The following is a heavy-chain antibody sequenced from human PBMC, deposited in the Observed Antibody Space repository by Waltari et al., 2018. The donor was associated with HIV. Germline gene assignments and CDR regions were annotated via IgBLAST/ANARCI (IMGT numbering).Heavy chain of an antibody. J-gene: IGHJ5*01. CDR1: GFSIQMYS. Sequence: EVQLVESGGGLVKPGGSLRPSCEASGFSIQMYSLDWVRLVPGKGLEWVSGISGGSDYINYADSVKGRFSISRDNAKNSVYLQLNDLRVEDTAVYYCGREEAALGVTGNWFDSWGQGTLVSVSS. CDR3: GREEAALGVTGNWFDS. D-gene: IGHD6-13*01. V-gene: IGHV3-21*02. CDR2: ISGGSDYI.